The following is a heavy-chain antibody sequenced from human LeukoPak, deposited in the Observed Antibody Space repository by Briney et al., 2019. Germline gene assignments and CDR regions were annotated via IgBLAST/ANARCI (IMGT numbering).Heavy chain of an antibody. CDR2: INGRGDNT. CDR1: GFTFSSYA. J-gene: IGHJ5*02. V-gene: IGHV3-23*01. D-gene: IGHD2/OR15-2a*01. CDR3: AKDRVSPGFNLFDP. Sequence: PGGSLRLSCAASGFTFSSYAMNWVRQAPGKGLEWVSAINGRGDNTYYADSVKGRLTISRDNSKSTLFLQMNSLRAEDTAIYYCAKDRVSPGFNLFDPWGQGTLVTVSS.